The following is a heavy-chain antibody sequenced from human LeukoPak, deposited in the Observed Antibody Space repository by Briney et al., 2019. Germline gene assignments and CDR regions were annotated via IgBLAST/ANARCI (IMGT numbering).Heavy chain of an antibody. J-gene: IGHJ4*02. D-gene: IGHD2-2*01. Sequence: SVKVSCKAYGGTFSSYAISWVRQAPGQGLEWMGGIIPIFGTANYAQKFQGRVTITADESTSTAYMELSSLRSEDTAVYYCATHPDIVVVPAAGVFDYWGQGTLVTVSS. CDR1: GGTFSSYA. CDR3: ATHPDIVVVPAAGVFDY. V-gene: IGHV1-69*13. CDR2: IIPIFGTA.